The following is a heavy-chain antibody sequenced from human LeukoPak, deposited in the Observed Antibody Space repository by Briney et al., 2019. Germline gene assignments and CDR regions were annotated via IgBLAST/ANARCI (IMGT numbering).Heavy chain of an antibody. V-gene: IGHV3-7*01. J-gene: IGHJ5*02. Sequence: PGGSLRLSCAASGFTFSTYCMSWVRQAPGKGLEWVANIKQDGSEKYYVDSVKGRFTISRDNAQNSLYLQMSSLRAEDTAVYYCARDLEDCSGGSCYSWFDPWGQGTLVTVSS. CDR3: ARDLEDCSGGSCYSWFDP. CDR1: GFTFSTYC. CDR2: IKQDGSEK. D-gene: IGHD2-15*01.